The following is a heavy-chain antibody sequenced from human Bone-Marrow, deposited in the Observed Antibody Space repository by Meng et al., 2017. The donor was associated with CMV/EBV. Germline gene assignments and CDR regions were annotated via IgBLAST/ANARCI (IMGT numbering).Heavy chain of an antibody. V-gene: IGHV3-30*02. CDR3: AKDSSSWSTEPNYFDY. D-gene: IGHD6-13*01. J-gene: IGHJ4*02. Sequence: GESLKISCAASGFTFSSYGMHWVRQAPGKGLEWVAVIWYDGSNKYYADSVKGRFTISRDNSKNTLYLQMNSLRAEDTAVYYCAKDSSSWSTEPNYFDYWGQGTLVTVSS. CDR2: IWYDGSNK. CDR1: GFTFSSYG.